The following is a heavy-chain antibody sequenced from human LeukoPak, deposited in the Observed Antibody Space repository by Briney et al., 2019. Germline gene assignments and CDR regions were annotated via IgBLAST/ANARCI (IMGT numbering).Heavy chain of an antibody. Sequence: PGGSLRLSCAASGFTISSTYMSWVRQTPGKGLEWVSVIYSGGSTYYADSVKGRFTISRDNSKNTLYLQMNSLRAEDTAVYYCAKSVDTATINWFDPWGQGTLVTVSS. D-gene: IGHD5-18*01. V-gene: IGHV3-53*01. CDR3: AKSVDTATINWFDP. CDR1: GFTISSTY. CDR2: IYSGGST. J-gene: IGHJ5*02.